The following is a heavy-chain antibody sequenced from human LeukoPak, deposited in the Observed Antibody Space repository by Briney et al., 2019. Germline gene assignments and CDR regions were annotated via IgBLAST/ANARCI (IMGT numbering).Heavy chain of an antibody. J-gene: IGHJ6*04. CDR1: GYTFTSYD. CDR3: AGAYSSSWYYYYYGMDV. D-gene: IGHD6-13*01. V-gene: IGHV1-8*01. Sequence: ASVKVSCKASGYTFTSYDINWVRQATGQGLEWMGWMNPNSGNTGYAQKFQGRVTMTRNTSISTAYMELSSLRSEDTAVYYCAGAYSSSWYYYYYGMDVWGKGTTVTVSS. CDR2: MNPNSGNT.